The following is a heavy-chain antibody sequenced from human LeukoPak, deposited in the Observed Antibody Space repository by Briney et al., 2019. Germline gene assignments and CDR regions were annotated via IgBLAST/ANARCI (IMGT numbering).Heavy chain of an antibody. CDR3: ARKPIVSSSWYYFDY. Sequence: SETLSLTCTVSGGSISSYYWSWIRQPAGKGLEWIGSIYYSGSPYYNPSLKSRVTISVDTSNNQFSLKLSSVTAADTAVYYCARKPIVSSSWYYFDYWGQGTLVTVSS. J-gene: IGHJ4*02. D-gene: IGHD6-13*01. V-gene: IGHV4-4*07. CDR1: GGSISSYY. CDR2: IYYSGSP.